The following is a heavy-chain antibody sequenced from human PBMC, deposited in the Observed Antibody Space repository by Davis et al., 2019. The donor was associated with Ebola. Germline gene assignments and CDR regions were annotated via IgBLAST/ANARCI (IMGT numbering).Heavy chain of an antibody. CDR2: ITHSGST. Sequence: SETLSLTFAVYGGSFSGYYWSWIRQPPGKGLEWIGEITHSGSTNYNPSLKSRVTISVDTSKNQFSLKLSSVTAADTAVYYCARPVLRFWEWHRGWFDPWGQGTLVTVSS. CDR3: ARPVLRFWEWHRGWFDP. CDR1: GGSFSGYY. V-gene: IGHV4-34*01. D-gene: IGHD3-3*01. J-gene: IGHJ5*02.